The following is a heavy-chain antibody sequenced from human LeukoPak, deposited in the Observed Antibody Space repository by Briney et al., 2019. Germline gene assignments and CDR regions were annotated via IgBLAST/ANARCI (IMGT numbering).Heavy chain of an antibody. D-gene: IGHD5-18*01. CDR3: ARGAYSYGYFDWFDP. CDR1: GGSITSSNL. Sequence: SETLSLTCAVSGGSITSSNLWSWVRQPPGKGLEWIGEIYHSGSTNYNPSLKSRVTISVDKSKNQFSLKLSSVTAADTAVYYCARGAYSYGYFDWFDPWGQGTLVTVSS. J-gene: IGHJ5*02. CDR2: IYHSGST. V-gene: IGHV4-4*02.